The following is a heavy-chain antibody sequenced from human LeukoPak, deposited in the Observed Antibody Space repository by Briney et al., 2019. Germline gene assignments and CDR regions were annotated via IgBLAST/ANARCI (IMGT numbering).Heavy chain of an antibody. CDR3: ARRTSGYSSSFNY. Sequence: SETLSLTCTVSGGSIRSSGTYWARIRQPPGKGLEWIGSIDYSGGTSYNPSLKSRVSISVDTSNNQFSLELSSVTATDTAVYYCARRTSGYSSSFNYWGQGTLVTVSS. CDR1: GGSIRSSGTY. CDR2: IDYSGGT. D-gene: IGHD6-13*01. J-gene: IGHJ4*02. V-gene: IGHV4-39*01.